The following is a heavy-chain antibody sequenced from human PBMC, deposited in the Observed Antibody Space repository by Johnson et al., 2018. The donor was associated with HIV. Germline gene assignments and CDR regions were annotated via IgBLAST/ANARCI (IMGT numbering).Heavy chain of an antibody. J-gene: IGHJ3*02. V-gene: IGHV3-30*04. CDR2: ISYDGSNK. CDR1: GFTFSSYA. CDR3: ARGKSGYSSGWADAFDI. D-gene: IGHD6-19*01. Sequence: VQLVESGGGVVQPGRSLRLSCAASGFTFSSYAMHWVRQAPGKGLEWVAVISYDGSNKYYADSVKGRFTISRDNSKNTLYLQMNSLRAEDTAVYYCARGKSGYSSGWADAFDIWGQGTMVTVSS.